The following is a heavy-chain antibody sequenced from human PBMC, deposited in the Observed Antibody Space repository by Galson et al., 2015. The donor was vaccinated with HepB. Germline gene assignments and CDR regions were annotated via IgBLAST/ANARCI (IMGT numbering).Heavy chain of an antibody. D-gene: IGHD1-14*01. Sequence: SLRLSCAGSGFTFNNYTMNWVRQAPGGGPEWVSSISGSGSVIYYADSLKGRVTTSRDNARKSVYLQMKGLRAEDTGIYYCARDPGNDRYIDYWGQGTLVTVAS. CDR3: ARDPGNDRYIDY. J-gene: IGHJ4*02. CDR1: GFTFNNYT. CDR2: ISGSGSVI. V-gene: IGHV3-21*01.